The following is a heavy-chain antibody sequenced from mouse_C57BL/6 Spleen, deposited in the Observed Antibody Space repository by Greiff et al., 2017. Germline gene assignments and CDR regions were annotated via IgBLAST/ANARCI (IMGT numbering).Heavy chain of an antibody. V-gene: IGHV1-55*01. J-gene: IGHJ4*01. Sequence: QVQLQQPGAELVKPGASVKLSCKASGYTFTSYWITWVKQRPGQGLEWIGDIYPGSGSTNYNEKFKSKATLTVDTSSSTAYMQLSSLTSEDSAVYYCARKGTLYYSIYYAMDYWGQGTSVTVSS. CDR3: ARKGTLYYSIYYAMDY. CDR2: IYPGSGST. D-gene: IGHD2-5*01. CDR1: GYTFTSYW.